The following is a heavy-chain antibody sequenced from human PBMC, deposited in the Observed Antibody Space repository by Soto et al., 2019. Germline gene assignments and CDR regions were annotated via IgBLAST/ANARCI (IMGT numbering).Heavy chain of an antibody. CDR2: ISRSGNTM. J-gene: IGHJ3*02. Sequence: GSLRLSCAASGFTSWDYDMSWIRQAPGKGLEWVSYISRSGNTMYYGDYVKGRFTISRDNAKNSVFLQMISLRAEDTAVYYCVREGRSSTSCNTGCAFDIWGQGTMVTVSS. D-gene: IGHD2-2*02. CDR3: VREGRSSTSCNTGCAFDI. V-gene: IGHV3-11*01. CDR1: GFTSWDYD.